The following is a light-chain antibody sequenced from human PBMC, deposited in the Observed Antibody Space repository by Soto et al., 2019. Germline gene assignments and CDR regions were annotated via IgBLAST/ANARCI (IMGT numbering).Light chain of an antibody. V-gene: IGLV1-40*01. CDR1: SSNIGANYD. CDR3: QSYDSSLSGYV. Sequence: QSLLTQPPSVSGAPGQRVTISCTGSSSNIGANYDVHWYQHLPGTAPKLLIYGNSNRPSGVPDRFSGSKSGTSASLAITGLQAEDEADYYCQSYDSSLSGYVVGTGTKVTVL. J-gene: IGLJ1*01. CDR2: GNS.